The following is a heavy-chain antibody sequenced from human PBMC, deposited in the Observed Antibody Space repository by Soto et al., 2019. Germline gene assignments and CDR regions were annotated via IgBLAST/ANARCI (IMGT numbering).Heavy chain of an antibody. J-gene: IGHJ4*02. Sequence: QVQLVQSGAEVKKPGASVKVSCKTSGYTFAAYYIHWIRQAPGQGLEWMGWINPTSGGTVYAQNFQDRVTMTGDTSISTAYMELRRLNSDDTDVYYCARDPDYGDYWGYFFDSWSQGAPVTVSS. CDR1: GYTFAAYY. D-gene: IGHD4-17*01. CDR3: ARDPDYGDYWGYFFDS. CDR2: INPTSGGT. V-gene: IGHV1-2*02.